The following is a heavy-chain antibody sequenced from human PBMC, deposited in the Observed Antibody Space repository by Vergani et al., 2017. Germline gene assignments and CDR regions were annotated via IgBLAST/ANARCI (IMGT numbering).Heavy chain of an antibody. V-gene: IGHV4-61*02. Sequence: QVQLQESGPGLVKPSQTLSLTCTVSGGSISSGSYYWSWIRQPAGKGLEWIGRTYTSGSTNYNPTLNGRVPISVDTSKNQFSLKLSAVTAADTAVYYCARDLSGNYHWYFDLWGRGTLVTVSS. CDR2: TYTSGST. CDR3: ARDLSGNYHWYFDL. CDR1: GGSISSGSYY. D-gene: IGHD1-7*01. J-gene: IGHJ2*01.